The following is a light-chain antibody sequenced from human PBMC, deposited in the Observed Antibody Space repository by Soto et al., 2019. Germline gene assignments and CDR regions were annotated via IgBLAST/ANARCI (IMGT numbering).Light chain of an antibody. V-gene: IGLV2-23*01. CDR3: CSYVGITAYVV. Sequence: QSVLTQPASVSGSPGQSITIFCTGTSNTFGNYNLVSWYQQQSGKAPKLMIYEGSTRPSGVSNRFSGSKSGNTASLTISGLQAEDEADYYCCSYVGITAYVVFGGGTKLTVL. J-gene: IGLJ2*01. CDR2: EGS. CDR1: SNTFGNYNL.